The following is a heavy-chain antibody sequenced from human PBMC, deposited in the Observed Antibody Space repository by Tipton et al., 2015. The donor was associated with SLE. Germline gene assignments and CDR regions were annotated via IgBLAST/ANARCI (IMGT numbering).Heavy chain of an antibody. J-gene: IGHJ1*01. CDR3: ARHFYNIGWNLYDN. CDR2: IYFGGST. CDR1: GGSISPHY. D-gene: IGHD6-19*01. Sequence: TLSLTCTVSGGSISPHYWSWIRQSPGKGLDWIGYIYFGGSTTYSHSLKSQVTISIDTSKNQFALELRSVTVADTAIYYCARHFYNIGWNLYDNWGPGTLGTVSS. V-gene: IGHV4-59*08.